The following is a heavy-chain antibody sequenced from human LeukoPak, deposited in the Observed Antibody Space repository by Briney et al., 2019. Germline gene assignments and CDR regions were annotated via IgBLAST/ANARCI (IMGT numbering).Heavy chain of an antibody. Sequence: PGGSLRLSCAASGFTFSSNYMSWVRQAPGKGLKWVSVIYSGGSTYYTDSVTGRFTISRDNSKNTLYLQMNSLRAEDTAVYYCASRATVTTDRFWFDPWGQGTLVTVSS. CDR1: GFTFSSNY. V-gene: IGHV3-53*01. D-gene: IGHD4-11*01. J-gene: IGHJ5*02. CDR2: IYSGGST. CDR3: ASRATVTTDRFWFDP.